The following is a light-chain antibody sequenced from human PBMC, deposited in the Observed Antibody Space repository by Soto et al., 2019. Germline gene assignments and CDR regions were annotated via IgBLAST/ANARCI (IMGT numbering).Light chain of an antibody. CDR3: QQYNNWPRT. CDR2: GAS. CDR1: QSVSGD. Sequence: EIVMTQSPATLSVSPGERATLSCRASQSVSGDLAWYQQKPGQAPRLLIYGASSRATGIPARFSGSGSGTEFTLTISSLQSEDFAVYCCQQYNNWPRTVGQGTKVDIK. J-gene: IGKJ1*01. V-gene: IGKV3D-15*01.